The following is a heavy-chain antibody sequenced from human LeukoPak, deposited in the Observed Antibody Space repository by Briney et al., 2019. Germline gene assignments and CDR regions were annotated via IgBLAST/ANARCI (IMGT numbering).Heavy chain of an antibody. CDR1: GYTFTSYD. CDR2: MNPNSGNT. CDR3: ATPLGYSYGFAFDY. Sequence: ASVKVSCKASGYTFTSYDINWVRQATGQGLEWMGWMNPNSGNTGYAQKFQGRVTITADESTSTAYMELSSLRSEDTAVYYCATPLGYSYGFAFDYWGQGTLVTVSS. V-gene: IGHV1-8*03. J-gene: IGHJ4*02. D-gene: IGHD5-18*01.